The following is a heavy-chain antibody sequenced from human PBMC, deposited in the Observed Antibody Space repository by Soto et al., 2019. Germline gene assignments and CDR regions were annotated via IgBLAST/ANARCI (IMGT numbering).Heavy chain of an antibody. Sequence: GGSLRLCCAASGLRFNRHGMSWVRQAQGKGLQWVASIKRDGSEKYYVDSVKGRFTISRDNVKNSLSLQMNSLRAEDTAVYYCARDPYYYDSHYYYGMDVWGQGTTVTVSS. CDR3: ARDPYYYDSHYYYGMDV. D-gene: IGHD3-22*01. V-gene: IGHV3-7*01. J-gene: IGHJ6*02. CDR1: GLRFNRHG. CDR2: IKRDGSEK.